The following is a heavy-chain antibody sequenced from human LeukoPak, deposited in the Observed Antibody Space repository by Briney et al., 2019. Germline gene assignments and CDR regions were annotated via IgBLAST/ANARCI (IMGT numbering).Heavy chain of an antibody. CDR3: ARITAGQWLEGGDY. CDR2: INHSGST. D-gene: IGHD6-19*01. CDR1: GGSFSGYY. V-gene: IGHV4-34*01. J-gene: IGHJ4*02. Sequence: SETLSLTCAVYGGSFSGYYWSWIRQPPGKGLEWIGEINHSGSTNYNPSLKSRVTISVDTSKNKFSLKLSSVTAADTAVYYCARITAGQWLEGGDYWGQGTLVTVSS.